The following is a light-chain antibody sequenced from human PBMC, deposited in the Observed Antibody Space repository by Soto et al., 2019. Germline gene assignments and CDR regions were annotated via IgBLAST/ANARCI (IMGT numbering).Light chain of an antibody. J-gene: IGLJ3*02. CDR2: LEGSGTY. Sequence: QSVLTQSSSASASLGSSVKLTCTLSSGHSSYIIAWHQQQPGRAPRYLLKLEGSGTYYKGSGVPGRFSGSSSGADRYLTISNLQFEDEADYYCETWDSNTRVFGGGTKVTVL. V-gene: IGLV4-60*02. CDR3: ETWDSNTRV. CDR1: SGHSSYI.